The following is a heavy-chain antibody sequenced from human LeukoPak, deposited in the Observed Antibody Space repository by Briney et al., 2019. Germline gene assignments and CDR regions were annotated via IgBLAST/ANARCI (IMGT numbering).Heavy chain of an antibody. CDR3: SRGSGWLSVY. Sequence: GGSLRLSCAASGFTFSSYEMNWVRQAPGKGLEWIGFISGGTTEYAAAVKVRFTISRDDSTSIAYLQMNSLTTEDTAVYYCSRGSGWLSVYWGQGTLVTVSS. J-gene: IGHJ4*02. CDR1: GFTFSSYE. CDR2: ISGGTT. D-gene: IGHD6-19*01. V-gene: IGHV3-49*04.